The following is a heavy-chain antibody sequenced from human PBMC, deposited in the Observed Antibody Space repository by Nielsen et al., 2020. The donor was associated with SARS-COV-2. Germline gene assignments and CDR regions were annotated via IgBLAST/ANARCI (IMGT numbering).Heavy chain of an antibody. D-gene: IGHD3-10*02. Sequence: VRQAPGKGLEWVSSISSSSSYIYYADSVKGRFTISRDNAKNSLYLQMNSLRAEDTAVYYCARGSQYYVTPDFYFYYYYGMDVWGQGTTVTVSS. V-gene: IGHV3-21*01. J-gene: IGHJ6*02. CDR2: ISSSSSYI. CDR3: ARGSQYYVTPDFYFYYYYGMDV.